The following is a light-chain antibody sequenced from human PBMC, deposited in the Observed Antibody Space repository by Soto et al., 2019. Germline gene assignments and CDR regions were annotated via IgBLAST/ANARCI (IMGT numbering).Light chain of an antibody. Sequence: QSALTQPASVSGSPGQSSTISCTGTSSDVGGYNYVSWYQQHPGKAPKVIIYDVSNRPSGVSNRFSGSKSGNTATLTISGLQAEDEADYYCNSYTSTSTLVFGGGTKLTVL. CDR2: DVS. V-gene: IGLV2-14*03. J-gene: IGLJ2*01. CDR3: NSYTSTSTLV. CDR1: SSDVGGYNY.